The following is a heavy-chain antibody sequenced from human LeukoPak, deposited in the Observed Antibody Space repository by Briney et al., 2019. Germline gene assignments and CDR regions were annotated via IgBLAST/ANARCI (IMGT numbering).Heavy chain of an antibody. D-gene: IGHD3-3*01. CDR3: ARSPLEYDFWSGRHYYFDY. J-gene: IGHJ4*02. Sequence: SETLSLTCTVSGGSISSGNYFWSWIRQPAGKGLEWIGRIYTSGSTNYNPSLKSRVTISVDTSKNQFSLKLSSVTAADTAVYYCARSPLEYDFWSGRHYYFDYWGQGTLVTVSS. CDR2: IYTSGST. CDR1: GGSISSGNYF. V-gene: IGHV4-61*02.